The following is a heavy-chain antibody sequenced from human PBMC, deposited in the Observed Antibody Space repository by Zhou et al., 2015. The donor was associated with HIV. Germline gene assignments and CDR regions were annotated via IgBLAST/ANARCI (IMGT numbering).Heavy chain of an antibody. CDR2: IIPMFGTT. V-gene: IGHV1-69*06. CDR3: ATSPGYSGGAFEEYLHH. J-gene: IGHJ1*01. Sequence: QVQLVQSGAELKKPGASVKVSCKASGDTFNNFGISWVRQAPGQGLEWMGGIIPMFGTTNYTGNFQGRLTIAADKSTTTAYMELRSLRSEDTAMYYCATSPGYSGGAFEEYLHHWGQGTLVTVSS. D-gene: IGHD1-26*01. CDR1: GDTFNNFG.